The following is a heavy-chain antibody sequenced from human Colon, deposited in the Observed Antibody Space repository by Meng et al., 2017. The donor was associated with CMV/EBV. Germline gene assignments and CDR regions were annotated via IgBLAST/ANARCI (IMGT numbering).Heavy chain of an antibody. CDR3: ARERITMVRGVIVTGMDV. Sequence: SVTVSCKASGGTFSSYAISWVRQAPGQGLEWMGGIIPIFGTANYAQKFQGRVTITTDESTSTAYMELSSLRSEDTAVYYCARERITMVRGVIVTGMDVWGQGTTVTVSS. CDR1: GGTFSSYA. D-gene: IGHD3-10*01. J-gene: IGHJ6*02. CDR2: IIPIFGTA. V-gene: IGHV1-69*05.